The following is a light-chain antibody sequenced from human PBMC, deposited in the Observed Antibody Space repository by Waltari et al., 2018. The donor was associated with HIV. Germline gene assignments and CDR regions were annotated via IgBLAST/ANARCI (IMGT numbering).Light chain of an antibody. J-gene: IGLJ1*01. CDR3: QSYDSSLRGNF. CDR2: GNN. Sequence: QPVLAHTPWVSGAPGQRGTLSCTAGSTNLAAAYPVHWDQHLPGTAPRLLIDGNNNRPSGVPERFPGSKSGTSASLAITGLQAEDEADYYCQSYDSSLRGNFFGTGTKVTVL. V-gene: IGLV1-40*01. CDR1: STNLAAAYP.